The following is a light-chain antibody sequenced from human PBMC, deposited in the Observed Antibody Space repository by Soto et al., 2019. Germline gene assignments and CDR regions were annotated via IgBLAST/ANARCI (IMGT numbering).Light chain of an antibody. J-gene: IGKJ2*01. CDR1: QSIRNNY. V-gene: IGKV3-20*01. CDR2: GPS. CDR3: QQYDSRYT. Sequence: EIVLTQSPGTLSLSPGERASLSCRASQSIRNNYLAWYQQKPGQAPRLLVYGPSSRATGIPDRFRGSGSGTDFTLTISRVEPKDFAVYYCQQYDSRYTFGQGTKLEI.